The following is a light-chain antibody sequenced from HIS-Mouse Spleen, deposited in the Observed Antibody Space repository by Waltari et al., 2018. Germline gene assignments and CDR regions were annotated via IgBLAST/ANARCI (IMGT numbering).Light chain of an antibody. CDR2: KAS. CDR1: QSISSW. CDR3: QQYNSYSMYT. Sequence: DIQMTKSPSTMSASVGDRVPITCRASQSISSWLAWYQQKPGKAPKLLIYKASSLESGVPSRFSGSGSGTEFTLTISSLQPDDFATYYCQQYNSYSMYTFGQGTKLEIK. V-gene: IGKV1-5*03. J-gene: IGKJ2*01.